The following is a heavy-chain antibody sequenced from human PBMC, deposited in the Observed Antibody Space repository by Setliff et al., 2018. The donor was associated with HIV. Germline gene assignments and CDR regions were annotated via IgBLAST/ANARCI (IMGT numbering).Heavy chain of an antibody. CDR2: IYNTETT. CDR3: ARKGVDLYFGVDAFDM. V-gene: IGHV4-59*12. CDR1: GAPISSGT. D-gene: IGHD3-10*01. J-gene: IGHJ3*02. Sequence: PSETLSLTCIVSGAPISSGTWSWIRQPPGKGLQWIGFIYNTETTNYNPSLKSRVTISLDTSKNQFSLKLTSVTAADTSVYYCARKGVDLYFGVDAFDMWGQGTMVTVSS.